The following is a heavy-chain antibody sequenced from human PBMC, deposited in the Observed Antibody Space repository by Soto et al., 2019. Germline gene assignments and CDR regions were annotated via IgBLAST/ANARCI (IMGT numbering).Heavy chain of an antibody. CDR1: GYXFTSYL. V-gene: IGHV5-51*01. D-gene: IGHD2-15*01. CDR2: IYPGYSDT. Sequence: EXLKISCKCSGYXFTSYLVVWVRHMHGKGLEWIGIIYPGYSDTRYSPSFQGHVTISADKSISTAYLQLSSMKASDNAMYYCARGGRDGRLFQHWGQGTLGTVS. J-gene: IGHJ1*01. CDR3: ARGGRDGRLFQH.